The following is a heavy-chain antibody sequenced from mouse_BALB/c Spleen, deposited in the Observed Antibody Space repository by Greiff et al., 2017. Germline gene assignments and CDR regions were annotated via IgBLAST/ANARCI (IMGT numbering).Heavy chain of an antibody. CDR2: INPSTGYT. CDR1: GYTFTSYW. J-gene: IGHJ4*01. V-gene: IGHV1-7*01. Sequence: LQESGAELAKPGASVKMSCKASGYTFTSYWMHWVKQRPGQGLEWIGYINPSTGYTEYNQKFKDKATLTADKSSSTAYMQLSSLTSEDSAVYYCARSYGSSYWYAMDDWGQGTSVTVSS. D-gene: IGHD1-1*01. CDR3: ARSYGSSYWYAMDD.